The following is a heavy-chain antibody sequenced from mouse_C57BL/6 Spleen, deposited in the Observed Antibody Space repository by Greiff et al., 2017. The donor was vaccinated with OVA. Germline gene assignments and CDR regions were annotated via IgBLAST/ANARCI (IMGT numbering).Heavy chain of an antibody. CDR1: VYTFTSYW. CDR3: ARDGWLLRLDYYFDY. D-gene: IGHD2-3*01. V-gene: IGHV1-72*01. J-gene: IGHJ2*01. Sequence: QVQLQQPGAELVKPGASVKLSCKASVYTFTSYWMHWVKQRPGRGLEWIGRIDPTSGGTKYNEQFKSKATLTVYQPYSTAYLQRSSWTSEDSAVYYCARDGWLLRLDYYFDYWGQGTTLTVSS. CDR2: IDPTSGGT.